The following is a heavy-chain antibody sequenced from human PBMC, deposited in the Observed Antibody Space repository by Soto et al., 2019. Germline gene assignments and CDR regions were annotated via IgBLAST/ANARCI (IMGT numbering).Heavy chain of an antibody. CDR1: GFTFSSYG. CDR2: IWYDGSNK. Sequence: GGSLRLSCAASGFTFSSYGMHWVRQAPGKGLEWVAVIWYDGSNKYYADSVKGRFTISRDNSKNTLYLQMNSLRAEDTAVYYCAREPQLEWLSLRMGRMDVWGKGTTVTVSS. CDR3: AREPQLEWLSLRMGRMDV. J-gene: IGHJ6*03. D-gene: IGHD3-3*01. V-gene: IGHV3-33*01.